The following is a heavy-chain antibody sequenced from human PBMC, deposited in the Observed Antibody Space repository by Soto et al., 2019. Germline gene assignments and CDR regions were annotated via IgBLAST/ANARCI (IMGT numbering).Heavy chain of an antibody. CDR1: GFTFSSYA. D-gene: IGHD3-9*01. CDR2: ISGSGGST. Sequence: GGSLRLSCAASGFTFSSYAMSWVRQAPGKGLEWVSAISGSGGSTYYADSVKGRFTISRDNSKNTLYLQMNSLRAEDTAVYYCAKDTEYYDILTGYLNYWGQGTLVTVSS. V-gene: IGHV3-23*01. J-gene: IGHJ4*02. CDR3: AKDTEYYDILTGYLNY.